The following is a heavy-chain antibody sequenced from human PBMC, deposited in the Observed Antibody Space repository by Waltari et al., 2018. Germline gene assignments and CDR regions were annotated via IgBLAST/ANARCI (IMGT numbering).Heavy chain of an antibody. Sequence: QVTLKESGPALVKPTQTLTLTCPFSGFSLSTSGMRVSWIRQPPGKALEWLARIDWDDDKFYSTSLKTRLTISKDTSKNQVVLTMTNMDPVDTATYYCARGATVTTPFDYWGQGTLVTVSS. CDR1: GFSLSTSGMR. CDR3: ARGATVTTPFDY. D-gene: IGHD4-17*01. CDR2: IDWDDDK. V-gene: IGHV2-70*04. J-gene: IGHJ4*02.